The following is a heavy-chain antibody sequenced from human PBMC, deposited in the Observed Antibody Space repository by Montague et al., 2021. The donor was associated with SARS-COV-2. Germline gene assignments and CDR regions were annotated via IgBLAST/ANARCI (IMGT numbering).Heavy chain of an antibody. Sequence: SETLSLTCTVSGGSISSYYWSWIRQPPGKGLEWIGYIYYSGSTNXXPSLKSRVTISVDTSKNQFSLKLSSVTAADTAVYYCARHPIGSFSRYGMDVWGQGTTVTVSS. V-gene: IGHV4-59*08. CDR2: IYYSGST. CDR1: GGSISSYY. CDR3: ARHPIGSFSRYGMDV. D-gene: IGHD2-15*01. J-gene: IGHJ6*02.